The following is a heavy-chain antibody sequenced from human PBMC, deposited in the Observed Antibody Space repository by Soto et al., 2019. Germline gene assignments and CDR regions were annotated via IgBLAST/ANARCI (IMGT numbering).Heavy chain of an antibody. CDR3: GREYFDSRGAPPGD. J-gene: IGHJ4*02. CDR2: INPGGGYT. CDR1: GYTFTHYY. D-gene: IGHD3-22*01. V-gene: IGHV1-46*01. Sequence: QVQLVQSGAEVKKPGASVKVSCKTSGYTFTHYYMHWVRLAPGQGLEWMGVINPGGGYTTYAQKFQGRVTMPRDTSTSTVYMELSSLKSEDTAVYYCGREYFDSRGAPPGDWGQGTLVTVSS.